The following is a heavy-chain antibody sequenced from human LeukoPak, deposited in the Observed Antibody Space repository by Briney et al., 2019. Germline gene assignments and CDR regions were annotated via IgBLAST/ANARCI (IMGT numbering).Heavy chain of an antibody. J-gene: IGHJ4*02. CDR3: ARDSYCSSTSCPLLPDY. CDR1: GGSISSSSYY. CDR2: IYYSGST. Sequence: ETLSLTCTVSGGSISSSSYYWGWIRQPPGKGLEWIGSIYYSGSTYYNPSLKSRVTISVDTSKNQFSLKLSSVTAADTAVYYCARDSYCSSTSCPLLPDYWGQGTLVTVSS. V-gene: IGHV4-39*07. D-gene: IGHD2-2*01.